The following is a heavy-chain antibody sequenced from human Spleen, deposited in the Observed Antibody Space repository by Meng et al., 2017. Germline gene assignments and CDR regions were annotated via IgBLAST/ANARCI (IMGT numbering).Heavy chain of an antibody. CDR2: ISWNSGNI. V-gene: IGHV3-9*01. CDR1: GFTFSSYW. CDR3: ARAPGLGYYGMDV. Sequence: SLKISCVASGFTFSSYWMHWVRQVPGKGPEWVSRISWNSGNIDYADSVKGRFTISRDNAKNSLYLQMNSLRAEDTAVYYCARAPGLGYYGMDVWGQGTTVTVSS. D-gene: IGHD6-19*01. J-gene: IGHJ6*02.